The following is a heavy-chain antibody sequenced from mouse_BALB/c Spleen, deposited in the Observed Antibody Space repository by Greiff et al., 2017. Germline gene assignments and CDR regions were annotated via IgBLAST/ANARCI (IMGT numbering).Heavy chain of an antibody. V-gene: IGHV1-4*01. J-gene: IGHJ2*01. D-gene: IGHD2-4*01. Sequence: VQLVESGAELARPGASVKMSCKASGYTFTSYTMHWVKQRPGQGLEWIGYINPSSGYTNYNQKFKDKATLTADKSSSTAYMQLSSLTSEDSAVYYCANIYYDYDVDYWGQGTTLTVSS. CDR1: GYTFTSYT. CDR2: INPSSGYT. CDR3: ANIYYDYDVDY.